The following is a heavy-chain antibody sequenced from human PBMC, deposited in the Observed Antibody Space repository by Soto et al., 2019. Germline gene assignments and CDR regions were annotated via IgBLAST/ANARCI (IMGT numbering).Heavy chain of an antibody. Sequence: QVQLVQSGAEVKKPGSSVKVSCKASGGTFSSYAISWVRQAPGQGLEWMGGIIPIFGTANYAQKFQGRVTITADESTSTAYMELSSLRSEDTAVYYCARKEVGVCNTDYYYGMDVWGQGTTVTVSS. V-gene: IGHV1-69*01. CDR1: GGTFSSYA. J-gene: IGHJ6*02. CDR3: ARKEVGVCNTDYYYGMDV. CDR2: IIPIFGTA. D-gene: IGHD3-3*01.